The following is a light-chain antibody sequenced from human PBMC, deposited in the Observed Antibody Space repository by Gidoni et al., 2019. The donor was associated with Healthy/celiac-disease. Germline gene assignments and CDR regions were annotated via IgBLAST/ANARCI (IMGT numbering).Light chain of an antibody. CDR1: QCVSSY. J-gene: IGKJ1*01. CDR3: QQRSNWPT. V-gene: IGKV3-11*01. Sequence: IVLTQSPATLSLSPGEIATLSCRASQCVSSYLALYQQNPAQAPRLLLYDASNRATCIPARCSGRGSGTDFTLTISSREPEDFAVYYCQQRSNWPTFXXXTKVEIK. CDR2: DAS.